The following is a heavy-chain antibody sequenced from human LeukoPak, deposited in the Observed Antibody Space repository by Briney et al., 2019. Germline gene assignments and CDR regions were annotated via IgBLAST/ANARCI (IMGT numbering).Heavy chain of an antibody. CDR2: IRYDGSNK. CDR3: AKSARRYCSGGSCYYFDY. D-gene: IGHD2-15*01. V-gene: IGHV3-30*02. J-gene: IGHJ4*02. Sequence: PGGSLRLSCAASGFTFSSYGMHWVRQAPGKGLEWVAFIRYDGSNKYYADSVKGRFTISRDNSKNTLYLQMNSLRAEDTVVYYCAKSARRYCSGGSCYYFDYWGQGTLVTVSS. CDR1: GFTFSSYG.